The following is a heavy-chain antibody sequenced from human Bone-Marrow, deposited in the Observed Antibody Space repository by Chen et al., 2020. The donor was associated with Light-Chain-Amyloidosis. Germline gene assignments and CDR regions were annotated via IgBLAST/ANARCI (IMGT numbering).Heavy chain of an antibody. CDR1: GFNFSKYG. CDR2: IWNDGSHK. CDR3: ARNSAFDY. V-gene: IGHV3-33*01. J-gene: IGHJ4*02. Sequence: QVQLLQSGGGVVQPGKSLRLSCAASGFNFSKYGMNWVRQAPGKGLEWVAVIWNDGSHKLDADSVRARFTISRDNSKNTLYLQMNSLRAEDTAMYYCARNSAFDYWGQGAFVTVSS.